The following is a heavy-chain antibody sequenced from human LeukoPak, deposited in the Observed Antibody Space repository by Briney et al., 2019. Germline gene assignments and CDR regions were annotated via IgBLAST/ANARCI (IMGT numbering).Heavy chain of an antibody. CDR2: ISGSGAST. CDR1: GFTFSSYA. V-gene: IGHV3-23*01. CDR3: AKVAPYGNYLFHY. J-gene: IGHJ4*02. D-gene: IGHD1-7*01. Sequence: GGSLRLSCAASGFTFSSYAMSWVRQAPGKGLEWVSGISGSGASTNYADSVKGRFTIARDNSKNTLYLQMNSLGAEDTAVYYCAKVAPYGNYLFHYWGQGTRVTVSS.